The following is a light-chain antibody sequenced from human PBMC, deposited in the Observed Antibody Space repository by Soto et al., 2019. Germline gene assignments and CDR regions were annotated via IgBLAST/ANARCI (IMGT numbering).Light chain of an antibody. Sequence: EIVMTQTPATRSVSPGERATLSCRASQSVSSNLAWYQQKPGQAPRLLIYGASTRATGIPARFSGSGSGTEFTLTISSLQSVDFAVYYCQQYNNWPWTFGQGTKVEIK. CDR1: QSVSSN. J-gene: IGKJ1*01. CDR3: QQYNNWPWT. V-gene: IGKV3-15*01. CDR2: GAS.